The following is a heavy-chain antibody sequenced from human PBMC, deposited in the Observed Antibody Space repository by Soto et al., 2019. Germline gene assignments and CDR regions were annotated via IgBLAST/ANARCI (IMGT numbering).Heavy chain of an antibody. V-gene: IGHV3-21*01. CDR3: AQRGSSWPPAAFDI. CDR1: GFTFSSYS. CDR2: ISSSSSYI. D-gene: IGHD6-13*01. J-gene: IGHJ3*02. Sequence: GGSLRLSCAASGFTFSSYSMNWVRQAPGKGLEWVSSISSSSSYIYYADSVKGRFTISRDNAKNSLYLQMNSLRAEDTAVYYCAQRGSSWPPAAFDIWGQGTMVTVS.